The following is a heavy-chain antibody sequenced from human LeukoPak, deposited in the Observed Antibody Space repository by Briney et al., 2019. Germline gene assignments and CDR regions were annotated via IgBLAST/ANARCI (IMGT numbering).Heavy chain of an antibody. CDR3: AKVDSSS. CDR2: ISYDGSNK. Sequence: GRSLRLSCAASGFTFSSYAMHWVRQAPGKGLEWVAVISYDGSNKYYADSVKGRFTISRDNSKNTLYLQMNSLRAEDTAVYYCAKVDSSSWGQGTLVTVSS. J-gene: IGHJ4*02. CDR1: GFTFSSYA. D-gene: IGHD6-13*01. V-gene: IGHV3-30-3*01.